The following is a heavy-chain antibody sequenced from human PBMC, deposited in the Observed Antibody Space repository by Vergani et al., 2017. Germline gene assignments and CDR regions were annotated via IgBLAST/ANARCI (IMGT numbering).Heavy chain of an antibody. J-gene: IGHJ3*02. Sequence: QVQLQESGPGLVKPSQTLSLTCTVSGGSINSGSHYWNWIRQPAGKGLEWIGRVYSTGGTNYNPSLKSRVSISIDTSKNKFSLRLTSVTAAETAMYYCTRPPVIAEGIPDPFHIWGQGTMFTVSS. V-gene: IGHV4-61*02. D-gene: IGHD6-13*01. CDR3: TRPPVIAEGIPDPFHI. CDR2: VYSTGGT. CDR1: GGSINSGSHY.